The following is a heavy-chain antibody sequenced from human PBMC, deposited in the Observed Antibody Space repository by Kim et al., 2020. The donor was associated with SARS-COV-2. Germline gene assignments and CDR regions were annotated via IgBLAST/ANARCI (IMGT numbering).Heavy chain of an antibody. D-gene: IGHD2-15*01. Sequence: GGSLRLSCAASGFTFSSYAMSWVRQAQGKGLEWVAAISGSGGSTYYADSGKGRFTISRDNSKNTLYLQMNSLRAEDTAVYYCAKDHRPILVVAFDYWGQGTLVTVSS. CDR2: ISGSGGST. CDR1: GFTFSSYA. V-gene: IGHV3-23*01. CDR3: AKDHRPILVVAFDY. J-gene: IGHJ4*02.